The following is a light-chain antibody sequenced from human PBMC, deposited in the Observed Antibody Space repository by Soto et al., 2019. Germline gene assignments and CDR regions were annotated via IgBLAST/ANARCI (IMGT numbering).Light chain of an antibody. J-gene: IGKJ4*01. CDR1: QSVSSS. Sequence: ELVLTQSPATLSLSPGERATLSCRASQSVSSSLAWYQQKPGQAPRLLISDASNRATGVPARFSGSGSGTDFTLTISSLEPADFAVYYCQQRKTFGGGTNVEIK. CDR2: DAS. CDR3: QQRKT. V-gene: IGKV3-11*01.